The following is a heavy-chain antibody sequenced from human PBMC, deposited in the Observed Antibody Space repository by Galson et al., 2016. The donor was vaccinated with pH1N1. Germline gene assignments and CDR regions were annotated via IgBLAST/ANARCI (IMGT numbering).Heavy chain of an antibody. CDR1: GGSITCDSDF. Sequence: TLSLTCIVSGGSITCDSDFWTWIRQPAGKGLEWIGRVSGTGSTNYNPSLKSRVTISIDTSESQFSLKMASVTAADTAVYFCARESLEWLIISGHRVQLNWFDPWGQGTLVTVSS. V-gene: IGHV4-61*02. J-gene: IGHJ5*02. CDR2: VSGTGST. D-gene: IGHD3-3*01. CDR3: ARESLEWLIISGHRVQLNWFDP.